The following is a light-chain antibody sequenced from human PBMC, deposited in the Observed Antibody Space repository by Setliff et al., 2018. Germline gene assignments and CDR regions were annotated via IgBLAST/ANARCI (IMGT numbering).Light chain of an antibody. V-gene: IGLV2-14*03. CDR3: CSYTNRATYV. CDR1: SSDIGGTNY. Sequence: QSALTQPASVSGSLGQSITISCIGTSSDIGGTNYVSWYQQFPGEAPQLIIYAASDRPSGVSHRFSGSKSGNTAFLTISGLQAEDEADYYCCSYTNRATYVFGTGTKVTVL. CDR2: AAS. J-gene: IGLJ1*01.